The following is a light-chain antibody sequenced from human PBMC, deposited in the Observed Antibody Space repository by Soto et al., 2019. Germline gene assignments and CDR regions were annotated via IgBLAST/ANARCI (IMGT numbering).Light chain of an antibody. V-gene: IGKV1-5*01. J-gene: IGKJ1*01. CDR1: QSISSW. Sequence: QMSQCASTLSASVGERVVIACSASQSISSWLAWYQQKPGKAPKLLIYNASSLESGVLSAFGGIGSGTEFTVILRSLQPDEFATYHIYEYTSYSPWTFGQGTKVDIK. CDR3: YEYTSYSPWT. CDR2: NAS.